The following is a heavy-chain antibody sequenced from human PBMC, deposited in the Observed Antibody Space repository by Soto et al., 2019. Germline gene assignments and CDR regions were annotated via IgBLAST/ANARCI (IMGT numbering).Heavy chain of an antibody. CDR2: LYSGGNT. CDR3: ARKRDAFDI. V-gene: IGHV3-66*01. J-gene: IGHJ3*02. Sequence: ESGGGLVQPGGSLRLSCAASGFTVSSNHMSWVRQAPGKGLEWVSVLYSGGNTYYPDSVKGRLTVSRDNSKNTPYLQMNSLRVEDTAVYYCARKRDAFDIWGQGTMVTVSS. CDR1: GFTVSSNH.